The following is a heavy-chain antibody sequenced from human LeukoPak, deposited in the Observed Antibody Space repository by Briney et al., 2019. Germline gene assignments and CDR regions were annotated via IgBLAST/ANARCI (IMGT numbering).Heavy chain of an antibody. CDR1: GGSISSSSYY. J-gene: IGHJ6*03. CDR2: IYYSGST. V-gene: IGHV4-39*01. Sequence: RSETLSLTCTVSGGSISSSSYYWGWIRQPPGKGLEWIGSIYYSGSTYYNPSLKSRVTISVDTSKIQISLKLNSVTAADTAVYYCVRLRDYYYNYMDVWGKGTTVTISS. CDR3: VRLRDYYYNYMDV.